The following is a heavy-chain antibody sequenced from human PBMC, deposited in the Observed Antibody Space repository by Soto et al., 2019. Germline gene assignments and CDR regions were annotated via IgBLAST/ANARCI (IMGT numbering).Heavy chain of an antibody. CDR3: ARVNVGVAGYYYYYGMDV. CDR2: IIPIFGTA. CDR1: GGTFSSYA. Sequence: QVQLVQSGAEVKKPGSSVKVSCKASGGTFSSYAISWVRQAPGQGLEWMGGIIPIFGTANYAQKFQGRVTITADEFTSTAYMELSSLRSEDTAVYYCARVNVGVAGYYYYYGMDVWGQGTTVTVSS. J-gene: IGHJ6*02. V-gene: IGHV1-69*12. D-gene: IGHD6-19*01.